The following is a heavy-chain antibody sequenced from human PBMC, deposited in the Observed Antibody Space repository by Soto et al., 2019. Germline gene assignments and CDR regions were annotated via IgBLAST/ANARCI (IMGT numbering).Heavy chain of an antibody. CDR2: ISYDGSNK. CDR3: ARNSSSPLPDY. V-gene: IGHV3-30-3*01. D-gene: IGHD6-6*01. CDR1: GFTFSSYA. J-gene: IGHJ4*02. Sequence: PGGSLRLSCAASGFTFSSYAMHWVRQAPGKGLEWVAVISYDGSNKYYADSVKGRSTISRDNSKNTLYLQMNSLRAEDTAVYYCARNSSSPLPDYWGQGTLVTVSS.